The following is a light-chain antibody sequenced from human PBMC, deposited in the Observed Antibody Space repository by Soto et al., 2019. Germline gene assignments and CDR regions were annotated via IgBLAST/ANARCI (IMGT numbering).Light chain of an antibody. J-gene: IGLJ1*01. CDR2: DVS. CDR3: YSYTTSSTYV. CDR1: SSDVGGYNY. Sequence: QSALTQPASVSGSPGQSITISCTGTSSDVGGYNYVSWYQQHPAKVPKLMIYDVSNRPSAVSDRFSGSKSGNTASLTISGLQSEDEDDYYCYSYTTSSTYVFGTGTKLTVL. V-gene: IGLV2-14*01.